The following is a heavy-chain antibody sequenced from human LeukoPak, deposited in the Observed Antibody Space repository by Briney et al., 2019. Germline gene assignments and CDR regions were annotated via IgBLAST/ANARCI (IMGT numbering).Heavy chain of an antibody. CDR1: GGTFSSYA. D-gene: IGHD6-13*01. Sequence: SVKVSCKASGGTFSSYAISSVRQAPGQGLEWMGRIIPILGIANYAQKFQGRVTITADKSTSTAYMELSSLRSEDTVVYYCARVGEQQLFDYWGQGTLVTVSS. V-gene: IGHV1-69*04. J-gene: IGHJ4*02. CDR3: ARVGEQQLFDY. CDR2: IIPILGIA.